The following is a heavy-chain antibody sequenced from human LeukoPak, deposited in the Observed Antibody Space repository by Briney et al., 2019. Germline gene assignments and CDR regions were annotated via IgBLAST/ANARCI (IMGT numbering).Heavy chain of an antibody. CDR1: GGSITDYY. CDR3: ARVTGYMIEDYFDY. V-gene: IGHV4-59*01. J-gene: IGHJ4*02. Sequence: SETLSLTCTVRGGSITDYYWNWIRQPPGKGLEWIGSIYYSGSTVYNPSLRSRVTISVDTSKNQFSLKLRSVTAADTAVYYCARVTGYMIEDYFDYWGQGILVTVSS. D-gene: IGHD3-9*01. CDR2: IYYSGST.